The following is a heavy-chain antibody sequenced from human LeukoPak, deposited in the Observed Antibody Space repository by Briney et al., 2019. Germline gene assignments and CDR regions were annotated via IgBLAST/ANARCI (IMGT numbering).Heavy chain of an antibody. J-gene: IGHJ3*02. V-gene: IGHV3-23*01. CDR1: GFTFSSYA. CDR2: ISGSGGST. Sequence: HPGGSLRLSCAASGFTFSSYAMSWVRQAPGKGLEWVSAISGSGGSTYYADSVKGRFTISRDNSKNTLCLQMNSLRAEDTAVYYCAKGALIYCSSTSCPGGAFGIWGQGTMVTVSS. CDR3: AKGALIYCSSTSCPGGAFGI. D-gene: IGHD2-2*01.